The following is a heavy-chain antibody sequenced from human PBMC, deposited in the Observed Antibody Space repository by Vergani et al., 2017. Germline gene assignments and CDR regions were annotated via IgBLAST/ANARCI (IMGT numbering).Heavy chain of an antibody. J-gene: IGHJ6*02. D-gene: IGHD3-9*01. Sequence: EVQLVESGGGLVKPGGSLRLSCAASGFTFSSYSMNWVRQAPGKGLEWVSSISSSSSYIYYADSVKGRFTISRDNAKNSLYLQMNSLRAEDTAVYYCARDQYYDILTGYYTDYYYGMDVWGQGTTVTVSS. CDR3: ARDQYYDILTGYYTDYYYGMDV. CDR1: GFTFSSYS. V-gene: IGHV3-21*01. CDR2: ISSSSSYI.